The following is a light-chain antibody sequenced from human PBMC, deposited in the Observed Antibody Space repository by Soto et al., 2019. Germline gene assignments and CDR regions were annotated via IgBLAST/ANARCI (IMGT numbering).Light chain of an antibody. CDR2: ATS. V-gene: IGKV1-17*03. CDR1: QGISNY. J-gene: IGKJ1*01. CDR3: LQNKIHPWT. Sequence: DIQRTQSPSAMSASVGDRVNITCRASQGISNYLAWFQQKPGKVPERLIYATSSLQSGVPSRFSGRGSGTEYTLTISSLQPEDSATYYWLQNKIHPWTFDQGTKVEI.